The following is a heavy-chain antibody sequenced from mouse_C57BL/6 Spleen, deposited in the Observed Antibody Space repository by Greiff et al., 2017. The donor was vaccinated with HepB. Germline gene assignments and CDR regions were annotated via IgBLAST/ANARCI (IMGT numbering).Heavy chain of an antibody. J-gene: IGHJ1*03. CDR2: IRLKSDNYAT. V-gene: IGHV6-3*01. D-gene: IGHD1-1*01. Sequence: EVQRVESGGGLVQPGGSMKLSCVASGFTFSNYWMNWVRQSPEKGLEWVAQIRLKSDNYATHYAESVKGRFTISRDDSKSSVYLQMNNLRAEDTGIYYCTGYGSSPWYFDVWGTGTTVTVSS. CDR3: TGYGSSPWYFDV. CDR1: GFTFSNYW.